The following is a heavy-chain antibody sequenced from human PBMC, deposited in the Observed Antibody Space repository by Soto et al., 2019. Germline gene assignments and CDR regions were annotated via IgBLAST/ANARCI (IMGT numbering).Heavy chain of an antibody. CDR3: ARRYGSFFDY. V-gene: IGHV4-59*08. D-gene: IGHD5-18*01. J-gene: IGHJ4*02. CDR1: GGSISSYY. Sequence: SETLSLTCTVSGGSISSYYWSWIRQPPVKGLEWIGYIYYSGSTNYNPSLKSRVTISVDTSKNQFSLKLSSVTAADTAVYYCARRYGSFFDYWGQGTLVTVSS. CDR2: IYYSGST.